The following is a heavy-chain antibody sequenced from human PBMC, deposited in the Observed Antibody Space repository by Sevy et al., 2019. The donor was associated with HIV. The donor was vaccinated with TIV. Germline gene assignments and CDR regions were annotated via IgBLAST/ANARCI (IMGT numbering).Heavy chain of an antibody. J-gene: IGHJ4*02. CDR3: AKDSLGYCSGGSCYPSHY. CDR1: GFTFSSYG. D-gene: IGHD2-15*01. CDR2: ISYDGSNK. Sequence: GGSLRLSCAASGFTFSSYGMHWVRQAPGKGLEWVAVISYDGSNKYYADSVKGRFTISRDNSKNTLYLQMNSLRAEDTAVYYCAKDSLGYCSGGSCYPSHYWGQGTLVTVSS. V-gene: IGHV3-30*18.